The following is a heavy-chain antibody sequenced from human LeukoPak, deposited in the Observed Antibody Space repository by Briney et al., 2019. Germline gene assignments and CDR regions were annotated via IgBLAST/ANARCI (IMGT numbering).Heavy chain of an antibody. CDR1: GYSISSGYY. CDR3: ARLILTSQPYYYYYYMDV. D-gene: IGHD3-9*01. V-gene: IGHV4-61*01. J-gene: IGHJ6*03. CDR2: IHYTGST. Sequence: SETLSLTCTVSGYSISSGYYWSWIRQPPGKGLECIGYIHYTGSTNYNPSLKSRVTISVDTSKNQFSLKLSSVTAADTAVYYCARLILTSQPYYYYYYMDVWGKGTTVTISS.